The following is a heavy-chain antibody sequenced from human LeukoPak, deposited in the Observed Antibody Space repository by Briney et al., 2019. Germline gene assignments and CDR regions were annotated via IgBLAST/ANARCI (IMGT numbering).Heavy chain of an antibody. CDR1: GFTFSSYW. J-gene: IGHJ4*02. V-gene: IGHV3-74*01. CDR3: TTIRPGY. CDR2: IKDGGTTT. Sequence: VGSLRLSCAASGFTFSSYWIHWVRQAPGKGLVWVSRIKDGGTTTDYADSGKGRFTISRDDAKNTLYLQMNSLRAEDTAVYYCTTIRPGYWGQGTLVTVSP. D-gene: IGHD5-12*01.